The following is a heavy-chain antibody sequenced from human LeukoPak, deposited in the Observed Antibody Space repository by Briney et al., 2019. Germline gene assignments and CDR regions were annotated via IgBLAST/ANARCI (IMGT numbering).Heavy chain of an antibody. CDR2: MNPNSGNT. Sequence: ASVKVSCKASGYTFTSYDINWVRQATGQGLEWMGWMNPNSGNTGYAQKFQGRVTITRNTSISTAYMELSSLRSEDTAVYYCARRGYYYDSSGYYYFPFDYWGQGTLVTVSS. D-gene: IGHD3-22*01. J-gene: IGHJ4*02. V-gene: IGHV1-8*03. CDR1: GYTFTSYD. CDR3: ARRGYYYDSSGYYYFPFDY.